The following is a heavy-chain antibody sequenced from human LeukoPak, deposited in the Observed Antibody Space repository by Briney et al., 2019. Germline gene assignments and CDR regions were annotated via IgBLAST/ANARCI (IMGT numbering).Heavy chain of an antibody. V-gene: IGHV1-18*01. J-gene: IGHJ6*03. D-gene: IGHD3-3*01. CDR2: ISAYNGNT. CDR1: GYTLTELS. Sequence: ASVKASCKVSGYTLTELSMHWVRQAPGQGLEWMGWISAYNGNTNYAQKLQGRVTMTTDTSTSTAYMELRSLRSDDTAVYYCARGSYDFWSGYAYYYYYYMDVWGKGTTVTVSS. CDR3: ARGSYDFWSGYAYYYYYYMDV.